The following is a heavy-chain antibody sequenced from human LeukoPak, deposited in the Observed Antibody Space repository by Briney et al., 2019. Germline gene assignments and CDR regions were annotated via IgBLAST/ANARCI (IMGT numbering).Heavy chain of an antibody. CDR3: ARLLRVPAAIPFVASHPLDY. CDR1: GFTFSSYA. D-gene: IGHD2-2*01. Sequence: GGSLRLSCAASGFTFSSYAMHWVRQAPGKGLEWVAVISYDGSNKYYADSVKGRFTISRDNSKNTLYLQMNSLRAEDTAVYYCARLLRVPAAIPFVASHPLDYWGQGTLVTVSS. J-gene: IGHJ4*02. CDR2: ISYDGSNK. V-gene: IGHV3-30*01.